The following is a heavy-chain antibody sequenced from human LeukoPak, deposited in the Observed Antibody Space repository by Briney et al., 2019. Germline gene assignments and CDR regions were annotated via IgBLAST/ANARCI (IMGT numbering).Heavy chain of an antibody. J-gene: IGHJ6*02. V-gene: IGHV4-59*01. D-gene: IGHD3-10*01. Sequence: SETLSLTCTVSGGSISSYYWSWIRQPPGKGLEWIGYIYDSGSTNYDPSLKSRVTISVDTSKNQFSLELTSVTAADTAVYYCARLRQGGSGRSVYYYYGMDVWGQGTTVIVSS. CDR1: GGSISSYY. CDR3: ARLRQGGSGRSVYYYYGMDV. CDR2: IYDSGST.